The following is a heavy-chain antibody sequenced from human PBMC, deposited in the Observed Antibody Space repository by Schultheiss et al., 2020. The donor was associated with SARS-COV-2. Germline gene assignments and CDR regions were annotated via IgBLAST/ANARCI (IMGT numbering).Heavy chain of an antibody. J-gene: IGHJ1*01. Sequence: SETLSLTCTVSGGSVSSGSYYWNWIRQPPGKGLEWIGEINHSGSTNYNPSLKSRVTISIDTSKNQFSLKLSSVTAADTAVYYCARAGYSTSWYVGSEYFQYWGQGTLVTVSS. CDR2: INHSGST. D-gene: IGHD6-13*01. CDR1: GGSVSSGSYY. V-gene: IGHV4-61*01. CDR3: ARAGYSTSWYVGSEYFQY.